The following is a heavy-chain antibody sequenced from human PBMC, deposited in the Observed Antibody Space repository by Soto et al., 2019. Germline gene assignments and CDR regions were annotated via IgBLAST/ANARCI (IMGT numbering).Heavy chain of an antibody. CDR3: ARYAGSSWFDY. CDR1: GGSISTYY. Sequence: PSETLSITCTVSGGSISTYYWSWIRQPPGKGLEWIGYINYNGRTNYNPSLKSRVTMSLDTSKNQFSLKLRSVTAADTAVFYYARYAGSSWFDYWGQGTLVTVSS. V-gene: IGHV4-59*01. J-gene: IGHJ4*02. D-gene: IGHD6-13*01. CDR2: INYNGRT.